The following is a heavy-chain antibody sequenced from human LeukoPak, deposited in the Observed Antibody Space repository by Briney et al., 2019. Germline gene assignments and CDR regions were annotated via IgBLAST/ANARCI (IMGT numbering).Heavy chain of an antibody. CDR2: ISYDGSNK. V-gene: IGHV3-30*14. D-gene: IGHD6-19*01. CDR1: GFTFSSYA. Sequence: GGSLRLSCAASGFTFSSYAMHWVRQAPGKGLEWVAVISYDGSNKYYADSVKGRFTISRDNSKNTLYLQMNSLRAEDTAVYYCARRGFPGAGIDYWGQGTLVTVSS. J-gene: IGHJ4*02. CDR3: ARRGFPGAGIDY.